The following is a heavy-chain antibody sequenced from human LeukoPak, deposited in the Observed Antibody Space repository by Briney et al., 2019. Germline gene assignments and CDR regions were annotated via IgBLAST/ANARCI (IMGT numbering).Heavy chain of an antibody. CDR2: ISGSGGST. CDR1: GFTFSSYA. D-gene: IGHD5-18*01. V-gene: IGHV3-23*01. CDR3: AKAPDTAMVTSFDY. J-gene: IGHJ4*02. Sequence: GGSLRLSCAASGFTFSSYAMSWVRQAPGKGLEGVSAISGSGGSTYCADSVKGRFTISRDNSKDTLYLQMNSLRAEDTAVYYCAKAPDTAMVTSFDYWGQGTLVTVSS.